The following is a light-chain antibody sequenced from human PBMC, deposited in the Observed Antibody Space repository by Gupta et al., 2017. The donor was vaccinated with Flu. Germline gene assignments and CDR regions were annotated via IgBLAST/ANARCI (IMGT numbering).Light chain of an antibody. CDR1: QSVSSN. J-gene: IGKJ4*01. Sequence: EIVMTQSSATLSVSPGESATLSCTARQSVSSNLAWYQQKPGQAPRLLIYCASTRATGIPARFSGSGSGTEFTLTISSLQSEDFAVYYCQQYKNWPLTFGGGTKVEIK. CDR3: QQYKNWPLT. V-gene: IGKV3-15*01. CDR2: CAS.